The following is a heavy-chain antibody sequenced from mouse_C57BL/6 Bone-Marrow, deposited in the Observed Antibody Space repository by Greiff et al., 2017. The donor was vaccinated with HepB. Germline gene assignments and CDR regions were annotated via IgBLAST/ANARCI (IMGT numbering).Heavy chain of an antibody. V-gene: IGHV1-52*01. J-gene: IGHJ3*01. CDR2: IDPSDSET. D-gene: IGHD2-1*01. CDR3: ARWEGNSFAY. Sequence: QVQLKQPGAELVRPGSSVKLSCKASGYTFTSYWMHWVKQRPIQGLEWIGNIDPSDSETHYNQKFKDKATLTVDKSSSTAYMQLSSLTSEDSAVYYCARWEGNSFAYWGQGTLVTVSA. CDR1: GYTFTSYW.